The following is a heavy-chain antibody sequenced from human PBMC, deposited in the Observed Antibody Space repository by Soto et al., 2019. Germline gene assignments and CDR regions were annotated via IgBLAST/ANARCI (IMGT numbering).Heavy chain of an antibody. V-gene: IGHV4-59*01. D-gene: IGHD3-10*01. CDR3: YGSRGN. Sequence: QVQLQESGPGLVKPSETLSLTYTVSGGSISSYYWSWIRQPPGKGLEWIGHIYDSGTANYNPSLNRRVTIQVDTSKNQLSLNLSSVTAAATALYYCYGSRGNWGQGTLVTVSS. J-gene: IGHJ4*02. CDR1: GGSISSYY. CDR2: IYDSGTA.